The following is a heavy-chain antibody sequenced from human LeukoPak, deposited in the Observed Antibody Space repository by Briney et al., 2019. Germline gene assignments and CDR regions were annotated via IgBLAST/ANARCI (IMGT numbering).Heavy chain of an antibody. CDR1: GFTFSSYA. CDR3: AKDYCSSTTCYMSGWFDP. J-gene: IGHJ5*02. CDR2: VSGSGGST. V-gene: IGHV3-23*01. Sequence: GGSLRLSCAASGFTFSSYAMSWVRQAPGKGLEWVSAVSGSGGSTYYADSVKGRFTISRDNSKNTLYLQMNSLRAEDTAVYYCAKDYCSSTTCYMSGWFDPWGQGALVTVSS. D-gene: IGHD2-2*02.